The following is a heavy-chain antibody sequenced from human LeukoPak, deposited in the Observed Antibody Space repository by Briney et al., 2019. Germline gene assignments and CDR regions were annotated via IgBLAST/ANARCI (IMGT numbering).Heavy chain of an antibody. Sequence: SETLSLTCTVSGGSVNSGTYYWSWIRQPPGKGLEWIGFIYYSGSTNYNPSLKSRVTISVDTSKNQFSLKLNSVTAADTAVYYCARGFPRTIFSYYYYGMDVWGQGTTVTVSS. CDR2: IYYSGST. D-gene: IGHD3-3*01. V-gene: IGHV4-61*01. J-gene: IGHJ6*02. CDR3: ARGFPRTIFSYYYYGMDV. CDR1: GGSVNSGTYY.